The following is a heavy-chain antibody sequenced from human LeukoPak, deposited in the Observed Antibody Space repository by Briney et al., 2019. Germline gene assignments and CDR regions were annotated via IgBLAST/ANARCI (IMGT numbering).Heavy chain of an antibody. Sequence: ASVKVSCKASGYTFTNYYIHWVRQAPGQGLEWMGIINPSGSSTSYAQKFQGRVSMTRDTSTSTVYMELSSLRSEDTAVYYCAGGTTNTKGAFDMWGQGTMVTVSS. D-gene: IGHD2-8*01. V-gene: IGHV1-46*01. CDR1: GYTFTNYY. J-gene: IGHJ3*02. CDR3: AGGTTNTKGAFDM. CDR2: INPSGSST.